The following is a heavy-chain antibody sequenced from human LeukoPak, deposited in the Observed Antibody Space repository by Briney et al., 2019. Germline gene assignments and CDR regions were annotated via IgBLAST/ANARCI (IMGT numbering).Heavy chain of an antibody. V-gene: IGHV3-48*01. D-gene: IGHD1-1*01. CDR2: ISSSSTI. CDR1: GFTFSSYS. CDR3: ARDLEDY. Sequence: GGPLRLSCAASGFTFSSYSMNWVRQAPGKGLEWVSYISSSSTIYYADSVKGRFTISRDNAKNSLYLQMNSLRAEDTAVYYCARDLEDYWGQGTLVTVSS. J-gene: IGHJ4*02.